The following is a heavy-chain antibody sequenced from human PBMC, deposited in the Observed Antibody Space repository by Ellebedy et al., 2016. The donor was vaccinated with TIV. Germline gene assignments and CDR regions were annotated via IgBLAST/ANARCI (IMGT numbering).Heavy chain of an antibody. J-gene: IGHJ6*02. CDR3: ARYGAYGDHDYSYYSGMGV. V-gene: IGHV3-7*03. D-gene: IGHD4-17*01. Sequence: PGGSLRLSCAASGFNFRSYWMTWVRQAPGKGLEWVASIRQDGDEKYYVDSVKGRFTISRDNAKRSLFLQMDSLEAEDTAVYYCARYGAYGDHDYSYYSGMGVWGQGTTVTVSS. CDR1: GFNFRSYW. CDR2: IRQDGDEK.